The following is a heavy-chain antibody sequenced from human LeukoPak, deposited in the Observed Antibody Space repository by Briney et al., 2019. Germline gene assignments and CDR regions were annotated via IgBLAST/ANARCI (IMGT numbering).Heavy chain of an antibody. Sequence: PGGSLRLSCAASGFTFSSYSMNWVRQAPGKGLEWVSSISSSSSYIYYADSVKGRFTISRDNAKNSLYLQMNSLRAEDTAVYYCARALGYCSSTSCPRWFDPWGQGTLVTVSS. CDR1: GFTFSSYS. D-gene: IGHD2-2*01. J-gene: IGHJ5*02. CDR2: ISSSSSYI. V-gene: IGHV3-21*01. CDR3: ARALGYCSSTSCPRWFDP.